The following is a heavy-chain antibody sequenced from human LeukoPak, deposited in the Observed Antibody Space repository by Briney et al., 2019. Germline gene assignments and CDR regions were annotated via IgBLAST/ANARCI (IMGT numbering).Heavy chain of an antibody. V-gene: IGHV1-18*04. CDR1: GYTFTSYG. CDR3: ARDTGIAAAAPRWFDP. CDR2: SSAYNGNT. J-gene: IGHJ5*02. D-gene: IGHD6-13*01. Sequence: GASVKVSCKASGYTFTSYGISWVRQAPGQGLEWMGWSSAYNGNTNYAQKLQGRVTMTTDTSTSTAYMELRSLRSDDTAVYYCARDTGIAAAAPRWFDPWGQGTLVTVSS.